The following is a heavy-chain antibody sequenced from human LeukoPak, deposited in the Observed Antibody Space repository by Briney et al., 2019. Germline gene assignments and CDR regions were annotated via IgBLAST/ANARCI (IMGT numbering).Heavy chain of an antibody. CDR2: ISSSGSPT. CDR3: TRVQAGRAGLMDV. J-gene: IGHJ6*02. CDR1: GFTFSSYH. D-gene: IGHD6-13*01. V-gene: IGHV3-48*02. Sequence: GGSLRLSCAASGFTFSSYHMNWVRQAPGKGLEWVSYISSSGSPTHYADSVKGRFTISRDNAKNSLYLQMTSLRDEDTAVYYCTRVQAGRAGLMDVWGRGTTVTASS.